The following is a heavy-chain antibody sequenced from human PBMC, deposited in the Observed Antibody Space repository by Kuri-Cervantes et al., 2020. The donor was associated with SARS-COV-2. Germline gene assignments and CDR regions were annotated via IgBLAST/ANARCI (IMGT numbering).Heavy chain of an antibody. Sequence: SGPTLVKPTQTLTLTCTFSGFSLTTGGVGVGWIRQPPGEDLEWLALIYWDDAKRYSPSLKSRLTITKDTSKSQVVLTMTNMDPVDTATYYCARMTETYYYDSSGYYLRRDFDYWGQGTLVTVSS. V-gene: IGHV2-5*02. CDR2: IYWDDAK. CDR1: GFSLTTGGVG. J-gene: IGHJ4*02. D-gene: IGHD3-22*01. CDR3: ARMTETYYYDSSGYYLRRDFDY.